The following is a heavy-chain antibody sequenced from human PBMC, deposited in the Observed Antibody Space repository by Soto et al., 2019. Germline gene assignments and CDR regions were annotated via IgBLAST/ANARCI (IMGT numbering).Heavy chain of an antibody. J-gene: IGHJ6*02. CDR3: ARERKFDFWRKGLDV. Sequence: QAQLVQSGAEVKKPGASVKVSCKASGYTFTSYDINWVRQAPGQGLEWLGWMDPNSGSTGYAQNFQGRVTMTRNISINTADMELSSLRSEDAAGYYCARERKFDFWRKGLDVWGQGTTVTVSS. D-gene: IGHD3-3*01. CDR2: MDPNSGST. CDR1: GYTFTSYD. V-gene: IGHV1-8*01.